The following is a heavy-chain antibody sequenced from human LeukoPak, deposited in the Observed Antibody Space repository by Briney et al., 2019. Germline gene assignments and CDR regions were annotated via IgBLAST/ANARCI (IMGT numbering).Heavy chain of an antibody. D-gene: IGHD2-2*01. CDR1: GFNFGTYW. CDR3: AREYCSSTSCRSDAFDI. CDR2: IKQDGSEK. V-gene: IGHV3-7*03. Sequence: GGSLRLSCAASGFNFGTYWLNWVRQAPGEGLEWVANIKQDGSEKNYVDSVKGRFTISRDNAKNSLYLQMNSLRAEDTAVYYCAREYCSSTSCRSDAFDIWGQGTMVTVSS. J-gene: IGHJ3*02.